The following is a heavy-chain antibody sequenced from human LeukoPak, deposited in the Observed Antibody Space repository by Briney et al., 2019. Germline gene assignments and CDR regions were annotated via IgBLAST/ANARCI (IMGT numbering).Heavy chain of an antibody. J-gene: IGHJ4*02. CDR3: ARTLHLVTAMIYFDY. V-gene: IGHV3-23*01. Sequence: HPGGSLRLSCAASGFTFSSYAMSWVRQAPGKGLEWVSAISGSGGSTYHADSVKGRFTISRDNAKNSLYLQMNSLRAEDTAVYYCARTLHLVTAMIYFDYWGQGTLVTVSS. CDR2: ISGSGGST. D-gene: IGHD2-21*02. CDR1: GFTFSSYA.